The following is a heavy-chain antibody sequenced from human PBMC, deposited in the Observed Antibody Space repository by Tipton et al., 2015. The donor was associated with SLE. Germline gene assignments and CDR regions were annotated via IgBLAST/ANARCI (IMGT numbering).Heavy chain of an antibody. CDR2: IYHSGST. Sequence: TLSLTCSVSGASISNYYWSWIRQPPGKGLEWIGYIYHSGSTNFNPSLKSRATLSVDTSKNQFSLHLRSVTAADTAVYYCARDERIAARPYFDSWGQGTLVTVSS. CDR1: GASISNYY. CDR3: ARDERIAARPYFDS. V-gene: IGHV4-59*12. J-gene: IGHJ4*02. D-gene: IGHD6-6*01.